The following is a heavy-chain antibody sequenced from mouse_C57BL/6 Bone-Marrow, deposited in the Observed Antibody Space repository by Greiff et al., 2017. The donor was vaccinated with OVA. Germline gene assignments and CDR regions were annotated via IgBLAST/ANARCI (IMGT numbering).Heavy chain of an antibody. V-gene: IGHV10-1*01. D-gene: IGHD2-10*01. Sequence: EVQGVESGGGLVQPKGSLKLSCAASGFSFNTYAMNWVRQAPGKGLEWVARIRSKSNNYATYYADSVKDRFTISRDDSESMLYLQMNNLKTEDTAMYYCVRSYYGRAMDYWGQGTSVTVSS. CDR1: GFSFNTYA. CDR3: VRSYYGRAMDY. CDR2: IRSKSNNYAT. J-gene: IGHJ4*01.